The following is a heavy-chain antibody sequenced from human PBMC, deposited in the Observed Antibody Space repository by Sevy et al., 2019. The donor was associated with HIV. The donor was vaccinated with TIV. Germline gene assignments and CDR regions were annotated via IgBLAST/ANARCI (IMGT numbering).Heavy chain of an antibody. J-gene: IGHJ4*02. Sequence: CGYLRLSCAASGFTFSSYAMSWVRQAPGKGLERVSAISGSGGSTYYADSVKGRFTISRYNSKNTLYLQMNSLRAEDTGVYYCAKVGWRDRKIAVAGPQGYWGQGTLVSVSS. CDR2: ISGSGGST. CDR3: AKVGWRDRKIAVAGPQGY. CDR1: GFTFSSYA. V-gene: IGHV3-23*01. D-gene: IGHD6-19*01.